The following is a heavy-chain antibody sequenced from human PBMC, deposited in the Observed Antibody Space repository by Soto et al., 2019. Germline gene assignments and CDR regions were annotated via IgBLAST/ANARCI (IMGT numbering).Heavy chain of an antibody. J-gene: IGHJ4*02. Sequence: KTSETLSLTCAVYGGSFSGYYWSWIRQPPGKGLEWIGEINHSGSTNYNPSLKSRVTISVDTSKNQFSLKLSSVTAADTAVYYCARRGDPIAARRLDYWGQGTLVTVSS. CDR2: INHSGST. CDR3: ARRGDPIAARRLDY. V-gene: IGHV4-34*01. CDR1: GGSFSGYY. D-gene: IGHD6-6*01.